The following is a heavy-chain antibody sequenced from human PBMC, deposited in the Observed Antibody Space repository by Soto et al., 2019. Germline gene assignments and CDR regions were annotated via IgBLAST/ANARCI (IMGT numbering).Heavy chain of an antibody. V-gene: IGHV4-38-2*01. Sequence: SETLSLTCHVSSYRGAAGQYLGCIRQPPGKGLGWLGCFHECGPTYYRPSLTSRLAISVHMSKNQVSLSLTSVPAADTARYYCINRWGHSRADSWGRGILVTVSS. D-gene: IGHD3-16*01. J-gene: IGHJ5*01. CDR2: FHECGPT. CDR3: INRWGHSRADS. CDR1: SYRGAAGQY.